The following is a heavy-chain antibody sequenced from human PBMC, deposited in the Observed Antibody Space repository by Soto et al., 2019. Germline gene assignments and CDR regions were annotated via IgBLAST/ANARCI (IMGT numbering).Heavy chain of an antibody. CDR2: IYYSGST. CDR3: ASDIAAAGTFSEYFQH. D-gene: IGHD6-13*01. V-gene: IGHV4-31*03. Sequence: PSETLSLTCTVSGGSISSGGYYWSWIRQHPGKGLEWIGYIYYSGSTYYNPSLKSRVTISVDTSKNQFSLKLSSVTAADTAVYYCASDIAAAGTFSEYFQHWGQGTLVTVSS. CDR1: GGSISSGGYY. J-gene: IGHJ1*01.